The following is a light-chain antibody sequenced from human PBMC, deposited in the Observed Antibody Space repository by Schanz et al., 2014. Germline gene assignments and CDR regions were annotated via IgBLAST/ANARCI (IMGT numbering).Light chain of an antibody. V-gene: IGLV2-23*02. CDR1: SSDVGSYNL. Sequence: QSALTQPASVSGSPGQSITISCTGTSSDVGSYNLVSWYQQHPGKAPKLMIYEDSKRPSGVSNRFSGSKSGNTASLTISGLQAEDEADYYCCSYAGSGTFVFGGGTKLTVL. CDR2: EDS. CDR3: CSYAGSGTFV. J-gene: IGLJ3*02.